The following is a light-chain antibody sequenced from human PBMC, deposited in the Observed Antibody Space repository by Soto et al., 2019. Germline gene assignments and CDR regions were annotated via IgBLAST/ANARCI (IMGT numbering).Light chain of an antibody. CDR1: HSISSW. CDR3: QQYNSYSGWT. Sequence: DIQMTQSPSTLSTTVGDRVTITCRASHSISSWLAWYQQKPGKAPKLLIYKASSLESGVPSRFSGSGSGTEFTITISSLQPDDFATYYCQQYNSYSGWTFGQGIKV. V-gene: IGKV1-5*03. J-gene: IGKJ1*01. CDR2: KAS.